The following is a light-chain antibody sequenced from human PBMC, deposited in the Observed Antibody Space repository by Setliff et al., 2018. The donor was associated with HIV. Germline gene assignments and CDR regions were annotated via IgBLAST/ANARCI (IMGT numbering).Light chain of an antibody. J-gene: IGLJ3*02. V-gene: IGLV2-11*01. Sequence: QSALTQPRSVSGSPGQSVTISCTGTSSDVGDYNHVSWYQQHPGKAPKLIIYDANKRPSGVPDRFSASKSGNTASLTISGLQAEDEADYYCSYAGKCTWVLGGGTKVTV. CDR1: SSDVGDYNH. CDR2: DAN. CDR3: CSYAGKCTWV.